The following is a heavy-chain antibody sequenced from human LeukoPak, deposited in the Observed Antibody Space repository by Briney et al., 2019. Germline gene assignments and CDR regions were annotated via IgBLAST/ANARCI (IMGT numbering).Heavy chain of an antibody. CDR3: AREGEYYYDSSAPPGY. CDR1: GYTFTGYY. V-gene: IGHV1-2*02. D-gene: IGHD3-22*01. CDR2: INPNSGGT. J-gene: IGHJ4*02. Sequence: ASVQVSCKASGYTFTGYYMHWVRQAPGKGLEWMGWINPNSGGTNYAQKFQGRVTMTRDTSISTAYMKLSRLRSDDTAVYYCAREGEYYYDSSAPPGYWGQGTLVTVSS.